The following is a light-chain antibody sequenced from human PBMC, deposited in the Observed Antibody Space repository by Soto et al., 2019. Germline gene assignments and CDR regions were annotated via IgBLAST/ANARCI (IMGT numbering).Light chain of an antibody. CDR3: CSYTSSSTHV. Sequence: QSALTQPASVSGSPGQWITISCTGTSSDVGGYNVVSWYQQHPGTVPKLMIFDVNRRPSGVSDRFSGSKSGNTASLTISGLHAEDDGDYYCCSYTSSSTHVFGSGTKVTVL. V-gene: IGLV2-14*03. J-gene: IGLJ1*01. CDR1: SSDVGGYNV. CDR2: DVN.